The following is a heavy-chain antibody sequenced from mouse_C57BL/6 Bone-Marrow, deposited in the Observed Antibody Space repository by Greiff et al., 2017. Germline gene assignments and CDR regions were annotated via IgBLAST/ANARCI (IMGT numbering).Heavy chain of an antibody. CDR1: GFSLTSYG. CDR3: AKNGGWLPFYWYFDV. Sequence: QVQLQQSGPGLVQPSQSLSITCTVPGFSLTSYGVHWVRQSPGKGLEWLGVIWRGGSTDYNAAFMSRLSITKDNSKSQVFFKMNSLQADDTAIYYCAKNGGWLPFYWYFDVWGTGTTVTVSS. CDR2: IWRGGST. J-gene: IGHJ1*03. D-gene: IGHD2-2*01. V-gene: IGHV2-5*01.